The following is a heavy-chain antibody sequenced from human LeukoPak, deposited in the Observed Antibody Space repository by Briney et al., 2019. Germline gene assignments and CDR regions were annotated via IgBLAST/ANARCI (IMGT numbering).Heavy chain of an antibody. D-gene: IGHD2-2*01. CDR1: GFTFSGYS. Sequence: GGSLRLSCAASGFTFSGYSMNWVRQAPGKGLEWVSSISSSSSYIYYADSVKGRFTISRDNAKNSLYLQMNSLRAEDTAVYYCARAGDCSSTSCLDYWGQGTLVTVSS. V-gene: IGHV3-21*01. J-gene: IGHJ4*02. CDR2: ISSSSSYI. CDR3: ARAGDCSSTSCLDY.